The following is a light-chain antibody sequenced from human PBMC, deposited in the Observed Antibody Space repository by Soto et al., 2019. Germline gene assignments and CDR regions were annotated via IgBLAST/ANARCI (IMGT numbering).Light chain of an antibody. V-gene: IGKV1-16*01. Sequence: DTQMTQTPSSLSASVGDRVTITCRASHDITNYLAWFQQKPGKAPKSLIYATSTLQSGVPSRFSGGGFGADFTLTIDSLQPEDFATYYCQQYKSYPYTFGQGTKLEIK. CDR1: HDITNY. J-gene: IGKJ2*01. CDR3: QQYKSYPYT. CDR2: ATS.